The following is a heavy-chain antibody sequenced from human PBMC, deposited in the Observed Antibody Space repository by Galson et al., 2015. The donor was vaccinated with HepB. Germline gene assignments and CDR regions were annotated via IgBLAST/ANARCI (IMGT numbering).Heavy chain of an antibody. CDR2: IVVGSGNT. V-gene: IGHV1-58*02. J-gene: IGHJ5*02. D-gene: IGHD1-26*01. CDR3: AGLPGAKGGP. CDR1: GFTFTSSA. Sequence: SCKASGFTFTSSAMQWVRQARGQRLEWIGWIVVGSGNTNYAQKCQERVTITRDMSTSTAYMELSSLRSEDTAVYYCAGLPGAKGGPWGQGTLVTVSS.